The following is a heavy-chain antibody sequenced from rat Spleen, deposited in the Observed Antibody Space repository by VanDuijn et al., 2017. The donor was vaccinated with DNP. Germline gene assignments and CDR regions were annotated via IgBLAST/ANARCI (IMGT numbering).Heavy chain of an antibody. Sequence: EVKLVESGGGLVQPGRSLKLSCAASGINFNDYWMGWVRQAPGKGLEWIGEINEDSTIINYTPSLKDKFTISRDSAQNTLYLQMSNLGSDDTAIYYCARTYYGYNYAMDAWGQGTSVTVSS. CDR3: ARTYYGYNYAMDA. CDR1: GINFNDYW. J-gene: IGHJ4*01. CDR2: INEDSTII. D-gene: IGHD1-9*01. V-gene: IGHV4-2*01.